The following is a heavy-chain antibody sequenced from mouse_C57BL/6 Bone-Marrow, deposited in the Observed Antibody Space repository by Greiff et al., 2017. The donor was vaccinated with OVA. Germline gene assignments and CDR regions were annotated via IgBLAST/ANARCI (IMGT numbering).Heavy chain of an antibody. CDR2: IYPRDGST. J-gene: IGHJ2*01. CDR1: GYTFTDHT. CDR3: ARQYDYGHYFDY. V-gene: IGHV1-78*01. Sequence: VQLQQSDAELVKPGASVKISCKVSGYTFTDHTIPWMKQRPEQGLEWIGYIYPRDGSTKYHEKFKGKATLTADKSSSTAYMQLNSLTSEDSAVYFCARQYDYGHYFDYWGQGTTLTVSS. D-gene: IGHD2-4*01.